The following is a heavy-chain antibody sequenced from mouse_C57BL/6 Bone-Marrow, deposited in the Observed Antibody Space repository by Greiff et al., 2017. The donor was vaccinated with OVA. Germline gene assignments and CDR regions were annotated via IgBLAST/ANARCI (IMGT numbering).Heavy chain of an antibody. CDR3: ASRQLRPRWFAY. Sequence: VQLQESGPELVRPGVSVKISCKGSGYTFTDYAMHWVKQSHAKSLEWIGVISTYYGDASYNQKFKDKATMTVDKSSSTAYMELARLTSEDSAVYYWASRQLRPRWFAYWGQGTLVTVSA. D-gene: IGHD3-2*02. J-gene: IGHJ3*01. CDR2: ISTYYGDA. V-gene: IGHV1-67*01. CDR1: GYTFTDYA.